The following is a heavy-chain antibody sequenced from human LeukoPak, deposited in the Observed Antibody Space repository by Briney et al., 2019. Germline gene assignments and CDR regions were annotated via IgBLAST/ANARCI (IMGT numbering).Heavy chain of an antibody. CDR2: IYSGGST. D-gene: IGHD1-26*01. Sequence: PGGSLRLSCAASGFTFDDYGMSWVRQAPGKGLEWVSVIYSGGSTYYADSVKGRFTISRDNSKNTLYLQMNSLRAEDTAVYYCARGWGVGATTGDAFDIWGQGTMVTVSS. J-gene: IGHJ3*02. CDR3: ARGWGVGATTGDAFDI. CDR1: GFTFDDYG. V-gene: IGHV3-53*01.